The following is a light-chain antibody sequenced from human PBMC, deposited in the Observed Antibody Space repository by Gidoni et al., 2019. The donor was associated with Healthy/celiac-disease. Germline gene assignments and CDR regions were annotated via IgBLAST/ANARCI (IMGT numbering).Light chain of an antibody. CDR2: YDS. CDR1: NIGSNS. V-gene: IGLV3-21*04. CDR3: QVWDSSSDHYV. Sequence: SYVLTQPPSVSLAPGKTARITCGGNNIGSNSVHWYQQKPGQAPVLVIYYDSDRPSGIPERFSGSNSGNTATLTISRVEAGDEADYCCQVWDSSSDHYVFGTGTKVTVL. J-gene: IGLJ1*01.